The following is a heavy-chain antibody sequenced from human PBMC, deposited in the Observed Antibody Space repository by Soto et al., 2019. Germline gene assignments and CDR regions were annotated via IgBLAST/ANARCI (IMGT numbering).Heavy chain of an antibody. J-gene: IGHJ4*02. V-gene: IGHV3-NL1*01. Sequence: GGSLRLSCAASGFTFSTYWMHWIRQVPGKGLEWVSRINSDASHTYYADSVKGRFTISRDNSKNTLYLQMDSLRAEDTAVYYCAKDRSGVDDLLGAFDYWGQGTLVTVSS. D-gene: IGHD3-3*01. CDR2: INSDASHT. CDR1: GFTFSTYW. CDR3: AKDRSGVDDLLGAFDY.